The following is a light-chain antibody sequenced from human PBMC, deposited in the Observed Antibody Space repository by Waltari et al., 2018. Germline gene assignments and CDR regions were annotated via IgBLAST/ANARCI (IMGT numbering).Light chain of an antibody. J-gene: IGLJ2*01. CDR2: QDS. Sequence: SYDLTQPPSVSVSPGQTPSITGSGDELGDSFVGWYQQKAGQSPVLVIYQDSERPSGVPERFSGSNSGNTATLTVSGTQTMDEADYYCQAWDNNTVVFGGGTKLSVL. CDR3: QAWDNNTVV. V-gene: IGLV3-1*01. CDR1: ELGDSF.